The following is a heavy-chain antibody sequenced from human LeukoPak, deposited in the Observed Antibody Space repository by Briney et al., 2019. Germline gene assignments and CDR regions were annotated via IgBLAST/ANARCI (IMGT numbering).Heavy chain of an antibody. V-gene: IGHV3-23*01. CDR2: ISGSGGST. D-gene: IGHD1-26*01. CDR3: AKEKIRGSYSDY. J-gene: IGHJ4*02. CDR1: GFTFRSYA. Sequence: GGSLRLYCAASGFTFRSYAMSWVRQAPGKGLEWVSAISGSGGSTYYADSVKGRFTIARDISKNTLYLQINSLRAEDTAVYYCAKEKIRGSYSDYWGQGTLVTVSS.